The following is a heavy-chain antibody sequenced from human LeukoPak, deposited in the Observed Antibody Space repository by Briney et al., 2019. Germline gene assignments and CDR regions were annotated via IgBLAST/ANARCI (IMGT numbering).Heavy chain of an antibody. CDR3: ARRPIVVVPAASHYFDY. CDR2: IYYSGTT. Sequence: SETLSLTCTVSRGSTSSSSYYWGWIRRPPGRGLEWIGTIYYSGTTYYNPSLRSRVTMSVDTSRDRFSLSLSFVTAADTAVYYCARRPIVVVPAASHYFDYWGQGILVAVSS. V-gene: IGHV4-39*01. D-gene: IGHD2-2*01. J-gene: IGHJ4*02. CDR1: RGSTSSSSYY.